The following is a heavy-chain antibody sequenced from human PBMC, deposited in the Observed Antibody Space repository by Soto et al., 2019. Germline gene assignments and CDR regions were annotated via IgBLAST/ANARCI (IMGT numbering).Heavy chain of an antibody. Sequence: GGSLRLSCAASGFTFSSYSMNWVRQAPGKGLEWVSYISSSSSTIYYADSVKGRFTISRDNAKNSLYLQMNSLRAEDTAVYYCARERGQQLGTDYFDYWGQGTLVTVSS. V-gene: IGHV3-48*01. CDR3: ARERGQQLGTDYFDY. CDR2: ISSSSSTI. J-gene: IGHJ4*02. CDR1: GFTFSSYS. D-gene: IGHD6-13*01.